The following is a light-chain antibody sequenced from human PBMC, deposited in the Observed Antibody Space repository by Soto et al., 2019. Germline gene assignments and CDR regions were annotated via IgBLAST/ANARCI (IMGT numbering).Light chain of an antibody. CDR3: QQANRFPYC. J-gene: IGKJ2*03. CDR2: AAS. CDR1: QGISSW. V-gene: IGKV1-12*01. Sequence: DIQMTQSPSSVYASVGDRVTITCRASQGISSWLAWYQQKPGKAPKLLIYAASSLQSGVPTRFSVSGSGTDFTLSISILQPEDFATYCWQQANRFPYCFGQGTKLEIK.